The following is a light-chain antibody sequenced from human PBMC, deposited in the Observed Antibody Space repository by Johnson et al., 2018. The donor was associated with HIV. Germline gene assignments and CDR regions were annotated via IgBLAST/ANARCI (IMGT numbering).Light chain of an antibody. CDR1: SSNIGNNY. J-gene: IGLJ1*01. CDR3: GTWDSSLSVFYV. V-gene: IGLV1-51*01. CDR2: DNN. Sequence: QSVLTQPPSVSAAPGQKVTISCSGSSSNIGNNYVSWYQQLPGTAPKLLIYDNNKRPSGIPDRFSGSKSGTSATLGITGLQTRDAADYYCGTWDSSLSVFYVFGTGTNVTVL.